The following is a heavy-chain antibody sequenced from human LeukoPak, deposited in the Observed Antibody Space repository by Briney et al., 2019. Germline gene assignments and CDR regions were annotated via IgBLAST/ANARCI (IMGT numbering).Heavy chain of an antibody. Sequence: GGSLRLSCAASGSTFSSYGTHWVRQAPGKGLEWVTVIWYDGTNKYYADSVKGRFTISRDNYKNTLYLQMDSLRAEDTAVYYCARGSGDAFDIWGQGTMVTVSS. V-gene: IGHV3-33*01. J-gene: IGHJ3*02. CDR1: GSTFSSYG. CDR3: ARGSGDAFDI. D-gene: IGHD3-10*01. CDR2: IWYDGTNK.